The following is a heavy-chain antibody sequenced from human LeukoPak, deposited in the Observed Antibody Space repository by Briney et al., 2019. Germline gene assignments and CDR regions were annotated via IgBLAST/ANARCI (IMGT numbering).Heavy chain of an antibody. CDR1: GGSISSGGYY. D-gene: IGHD6-13*01. CDR2: IYHSGST. CDR3: ARDQLGWAFDY. J-gene: IGHJ4*02. Sequence: SQTLSLTCTVSGGSISSGGYYWSWIRQPPGKGLEWIGYIYHSGSTYYNPSLKSRVTISVDRSKNQFSLKLSSVTAADTAVYYCARDQLGWAFDYWGQGTLVTVSS. V-gene: IGHV4-30-2*01.